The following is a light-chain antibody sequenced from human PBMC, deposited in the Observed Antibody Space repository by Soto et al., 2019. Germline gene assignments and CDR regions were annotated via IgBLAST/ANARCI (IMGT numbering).Light chain of an antibody. J-gene: IGKJ1*01. V-gene: IGKV3-20*01. CDR3: QQDGSSPVT. CDR1: QSVSSSY. CDR2: GAS. Sequence: EIVLTQSPGTLSLSPGERATLSCRASQSVSSSYLAWYQQKPGQAPRLLIYGASSRATGIPDRFSGSGSGTDFTRTISRLEPEDFAVYYCQQDGSSPVTFGQGTKVEIK.